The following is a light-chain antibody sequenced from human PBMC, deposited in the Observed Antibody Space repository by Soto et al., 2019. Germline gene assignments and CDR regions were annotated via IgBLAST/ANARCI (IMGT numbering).Light chain of an antibody. CDR3: QVWDSTSEYPL. CDR2: DDG. J-gene: IGLJ3*02. V-gene: IGLV3-21*02. CDR1: NIGTKA. Sequence: SYELSQPPSVSVAPGQTARITCGGYNIGTKAGHWYQQKPGQAPVLVVHDDGDRPSGIPDRFSGSNSGNTATLTISRVEAGDGADYYCQVWDSTSEYPLFGGGT.